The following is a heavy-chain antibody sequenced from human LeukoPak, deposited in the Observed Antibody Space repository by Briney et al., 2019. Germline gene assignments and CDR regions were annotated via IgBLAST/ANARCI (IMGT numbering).Heavy chain of an antibody. CDR2: INPNSGGT. Sequence: VASVKVSCKASGYTFTGYYMHWVRQAPGQGLEWMGWINPNSGGTNYAQKFQGRVTMTRDTSISTAYMELSRLRSDDTAVYYCAKGRRWADYGDRFDYWGQGTLVTVSS. CDR3: AKGRRWADYGDRFDY. J-gene: IGHJ4*02. V-gene: IGHV1-2*02. CDR1: GYTFTGYY. D-gene: IGHD4-17*01.